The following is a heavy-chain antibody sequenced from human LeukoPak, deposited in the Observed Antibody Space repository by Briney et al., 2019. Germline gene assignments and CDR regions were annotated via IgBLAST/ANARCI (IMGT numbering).Heavy chain of an antibody. CDR1: GFTFSSYG. J-gene: IGHJ3*02. CDR3: AKGGGGSGWDDAFDI. Sequence: PGRSLRLSCAASGFTFSSYGMHWVRQAPGKGLEWVAVISYDGSNKYYADSVKGRFTISRDNSKNTLYLQMNSLRAEDTAVYYCAKGGGGSGWDDAFDIWAKGQWSPSLQ. D-gene: IGHD6-19*01. CDR2: ISYDGSNK. V-gene: IGHV3-30*18.